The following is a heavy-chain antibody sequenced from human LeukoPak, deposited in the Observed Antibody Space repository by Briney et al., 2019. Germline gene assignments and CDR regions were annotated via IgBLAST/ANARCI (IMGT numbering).Heavy chain of an antibody. Sequence: ASVKVSCKTSGYRFIDYYIHWVRQAPGQGLEWMGWIKPNSGGTNYAQKFRGRVTMTRDTSISAVSMDLSSLRFNDTAVYYCARDMGGGWYVFDYWGQGTLVTVSS. CDR1: GYRFIDYY. CDR2: IKPNSGGT. CDR3: ARDMGGGWYVFDY. V-gene: IGHV1-2*02. D-gene: IGHD6-19*01. J-gene: IGHJ4*02.